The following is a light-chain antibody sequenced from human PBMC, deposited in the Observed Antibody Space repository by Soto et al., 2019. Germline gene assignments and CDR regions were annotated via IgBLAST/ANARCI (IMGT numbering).Light chain of an antibody. CDR2: DVS. CDR3: SSYTSNSSVV. V-gene: IGLV2-14*01. J-gene: IGLJ2*01. Sequence: QSALTQPASVSGSPGQSITISCTGTSSDVGGYHYVSWYQQHPGKAPKLMIYDVSNRPSGGSNRFSGSKSGNTASLTISGLQAEDESYYFCSSYTSNSSVVFGGGTKLTVL. CDR1: SSDVGGYHY.